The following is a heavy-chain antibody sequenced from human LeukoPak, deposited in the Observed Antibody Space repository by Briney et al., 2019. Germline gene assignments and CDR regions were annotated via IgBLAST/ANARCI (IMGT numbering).Heavy chain of an antibody. CDR1: GGSISSYY. V-gene: IGHV4-59*08. D-gene: IGHD2-15*01. CDR3: ARPLIGYCSGGSCVDY. Sequence: SETLSLTCTVSGGSISSYYWSWIRQPPGKGLEWIGYIYYSGSTNYNPSLKSRVTISVDTSKNQFSLKLSSVTAADTAVYYCARPLIGYCSGGSCVDYWGQGTLVIVSS. J-gene: IGHJ4*02. CDR2: IYYSGST.